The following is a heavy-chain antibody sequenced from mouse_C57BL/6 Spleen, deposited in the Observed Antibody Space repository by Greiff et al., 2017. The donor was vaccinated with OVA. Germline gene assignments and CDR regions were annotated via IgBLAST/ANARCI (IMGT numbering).Heavy chain of an antibody. J-gene: IGHJ2*01. V-gene: IGHV1-61*01. D-gene: IGHD1-1*01. CDR3: ARGGDYYGSSPYYFDY. CDR2: IYPSDSET. CDR1: GYTFTSYW. Sequence: QVQLKQPGAELVRPGSSVKLSCKASGYTFTSYWMDWVKQRPGQGLEWIGNIYPSDSETHYNQKFKDKATLTVDKSSSTAYMQLSSLTSEDSAVYYCARGGDYYGSSPYYFDYWGQGTTLTVSS.